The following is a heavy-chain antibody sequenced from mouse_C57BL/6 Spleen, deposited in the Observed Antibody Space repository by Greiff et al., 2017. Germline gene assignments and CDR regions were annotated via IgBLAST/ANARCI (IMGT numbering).Heavy chain of an antibody. J-gene: IGHJ4*01. CDR1: GYTFTDYE. CDR3: TRRGLYDMDY. CDR2: IDPETGGT. Sequence: VQLQQSGAELVRPGASVTLSCKASGYTFTDYEMHWVKQTPVHGLEWIGAIDPETGGTAYNQKFKGKAILTADKSSSTAYMELRSLTSEDSAVYYCTRRGLYDMDYWGQGTTVTVSS. V-gene: IGHV1-15*01. D-gene: IGHD3-3*01.